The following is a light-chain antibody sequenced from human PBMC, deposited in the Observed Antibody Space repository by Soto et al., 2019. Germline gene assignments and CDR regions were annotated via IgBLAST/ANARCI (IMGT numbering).Light chain of an antibody. CDR2: KIT. CDR1: TGEVTSDYY. Sequence: QAVVTQEPSLTVSPGGTVTLTCASSTGEVTSDYYPNWFQQKPGQGPRTLIYKITNKHSWTPARFSGSLLGGKAALTLSGVQPEDEAEYYCLLFYGGGWVFGGGTKLTVL. CDR3: LLFYGGGWV. V-gene: IGLV7-43*01. J-gene: IGLJ3*02.